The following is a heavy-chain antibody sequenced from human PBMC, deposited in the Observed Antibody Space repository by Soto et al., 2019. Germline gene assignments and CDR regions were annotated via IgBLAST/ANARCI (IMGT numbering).Heavy chain of an antibody. J-gene: IGHJ6*02. CDR1: GGTFSSYA. CDR2: IIPIFGTA. Sequence: GASVKVSCKASGGTFSSYAISWVRQAPGQGLEWMGGIIPIFGTANYAQKFQGRVTITADESTSTGYMELSSLRSEDTAVYYCARGDSSSYPYYGMDVWGQGTTVTVSS. V-gene: IGHV1-69*13. D-gene: IGHD6-13*01. CDR3: ARGDSSSYPYYGMDV.